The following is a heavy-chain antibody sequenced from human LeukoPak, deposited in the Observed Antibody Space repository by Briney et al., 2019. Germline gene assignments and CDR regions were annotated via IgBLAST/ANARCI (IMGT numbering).Heavy chain of an antibody. J-gene: IGHJ4*02. D-gene: IGHD5-18*01. CDR2: INPNSGGT. CDR3: ARENIRRGYSYGYPDY. V-gene: IGHV1-2*06. CDR1: GYTFTGYY. Sequence: GASVKVSCKASGYTFTGYYMHWVRQAPGQGLECMGRINPNSGGTNYAQKFQGRVTMTRDTSISTAYMELSRLRSDDTAVYYCARENIRRGYSYGYPDYWGQGTLVTVSS.